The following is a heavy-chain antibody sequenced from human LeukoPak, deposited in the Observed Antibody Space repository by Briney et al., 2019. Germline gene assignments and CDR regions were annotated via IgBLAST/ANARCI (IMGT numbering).Heavy chain of an antibody. D-gene: IGHD3-10*01. CDR1: GFTVSSNY. CDR2: IHKNAIT. V-gene: IGHV3-53*01. Sequence: GGSLRLSCAASGFTVSSNYMTWVRQAPGKGLEWVSVIHKNAITYYADTVKGRFTISRDNSKNMLYLQMNNLRAEDTAVYYCARSLRVRGVPDYMDVWGKGTTVTISS. CDR3: ARSLRVRGVPDYMDV. J-gene: IGHJ6*03.